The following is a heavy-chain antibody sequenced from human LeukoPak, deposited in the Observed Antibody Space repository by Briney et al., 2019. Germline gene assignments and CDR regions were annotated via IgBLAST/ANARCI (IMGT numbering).Heavy chain of an antibody. J-gene: IGHJ3*02. D-gene: IGHD3-22*01. V-gene: IGHV4-59*01. CDR3: ASLTTADAFDI. CDR2: IYDSGST. CDR1: GGSISSYY. Sequence: SETLSLTCTVSGGSISSYYWSWIRQPPGKGLEWIGYIYDSGSTNYNPSLKSRVTISVDTSKNQFSLKLSSVTAADTAVFYCASLTTADAFDIWGQGTMVTASS.